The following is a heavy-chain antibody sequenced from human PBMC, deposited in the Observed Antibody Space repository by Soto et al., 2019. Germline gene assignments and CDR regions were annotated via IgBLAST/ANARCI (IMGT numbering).Heavy chain of an antibody. D-gene: IGHD2-15*01. V-gene: IGHV1-46*01. CDR2: INPSGGST. CDR3: ERDPEERGNSRSWFDL. Sequence: ASVKLSFKASVYTFTSYYMHWVRQAPGQGLEWMGIINPSGGSTSYAQKFQGRVTMTRDTSTSTVYIELSSLRSEDTDVYYCERDPEERGNSRSWFDLWGRGTLVPVYS. J-gene: IGHJ2*01. CDR1: VYTFTSYY.